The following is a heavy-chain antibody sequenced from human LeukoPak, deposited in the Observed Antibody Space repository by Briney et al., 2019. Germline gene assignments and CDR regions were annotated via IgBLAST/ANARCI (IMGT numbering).Heavy chain of an antibody. CDR1: GYTLTELS. V-gene: IGHV1-24*01. Sequence: ASVKVSCKVSGYTLTELSMHWVRQAPGKGLEWMGGFDPEDGETIYAQKFQGRVTITRDPSASTAYMELTSLKSEDTAVYFCAREHDTFTAFSFDYWGQGTLVTVSS. CDR3: AREHDTFTAFSFDY. J-gene: IGHJ4*02. D-gene: IGHD3-9*01. CDR2: FDPEDGET.